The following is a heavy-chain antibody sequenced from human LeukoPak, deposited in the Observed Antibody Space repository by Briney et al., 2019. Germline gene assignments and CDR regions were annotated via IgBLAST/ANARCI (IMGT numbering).Heavy chain of an antibody. CDR2: MNPNSGNT. D-gene: IGHD3-16*01. CDR3: ARDSEGGSGWFDP. Sequence: ASVKVSFKASGYTFTSYDINWVRQATGQGLEWMGWMNPNSGNTGYAQKFQGRVTITRDTSINTAYMELSSLRSEDTAVYYCARDSEGGSGWFDPWGQGTLVTVSS. V-gene: IGHV1-8*01. J-gene: IGHJ5*02. CDR1: GYTFTSYD.